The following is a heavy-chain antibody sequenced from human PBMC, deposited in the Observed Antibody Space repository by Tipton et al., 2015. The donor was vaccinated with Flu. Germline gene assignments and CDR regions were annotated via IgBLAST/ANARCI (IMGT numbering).Heavy chain of an antibody. J-gene: IGHJ4*02. Sequence: SLRLSCAASGFTFSTYWMSWVRQAPGKGLEWVANINQGGNEKYYVDSVKDRFTISRDNAKNSLYLQMNSLRAEDTAVYYCARTRGGYCRSTSCYADYFDFWGQGTLVTVSS. CDR3: ARTRGGYCRSTSCYADYFDF. V-gene: IGHV3-7*01. D-gene: IGHD2-2*01. CDR2: INQGGNEK. CDR1: GFTFSTYW.